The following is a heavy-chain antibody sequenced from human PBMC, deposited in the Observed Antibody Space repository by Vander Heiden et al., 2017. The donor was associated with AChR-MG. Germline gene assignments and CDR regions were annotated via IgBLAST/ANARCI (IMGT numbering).Heavy chain of an antibody. D-gene: IGHD2-15*01. Sequence: EVQLLESGGGLVQPGGSLRLSCAASGFPFSSNAMSWVRQAPGKGLEWVSAISGSGGSTYYADSVKGRFTISRDNSKNTLYLQMNSLRAEDTAVYYCAKDCSGGSCRIDYWGQGTLVTVSS. CDR2: ISGSGGST. J-gene: IGHJ4*02. CDR1: GFPFSSNA. V-gene: IGHV3-23*01. CDR3: AKDCSGGSCRIDY.